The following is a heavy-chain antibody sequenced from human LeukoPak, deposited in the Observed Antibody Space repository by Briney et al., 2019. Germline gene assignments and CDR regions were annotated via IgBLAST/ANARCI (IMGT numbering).Heavy chain of an antibody. CDR3: AREGCSSTSCALGVKKKYYYYYMDV. J-gene: IGHJ6*03. Sequence: TPSETLSLTCTVSGGSITSSSYYWGWIRQPPGKGLQWIGSFYYSGSTYYNPSLKSRVTISVDTSKNQFSLKLSSVTAADTAVYYCAREGCSSTSCALGVKKKYYYYYMDVWGKGTTVTISS. CDR2: FYYSGST. V-gene: IGHV4-39*07. D-gene: IGHD2-2*01. CDR1: GGSITSSSYY.